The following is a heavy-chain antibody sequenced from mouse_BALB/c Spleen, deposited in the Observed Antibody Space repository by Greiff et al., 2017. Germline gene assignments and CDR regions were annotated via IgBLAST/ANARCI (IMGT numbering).Heavy chain of an antibody. D-gene: IGHD2-1*01. CDR1: GYSITSGYY. CDR3: AREENGKAFFDY. Sequence: EVKLMESGPGLVKPSQSLSLTCSVTGYSITSGYYWNWIRQFPGNRLEWMGYISYDGSNNYNPSLKNRISITRDTSKNQFFLKLNSVTTEDTATYYCAREENGKAFFDYWGQGTTLTVSS. J-gene: IGHJ2*01. CDR2: ISYDGSN. V-gene: IGHV3-6*02.